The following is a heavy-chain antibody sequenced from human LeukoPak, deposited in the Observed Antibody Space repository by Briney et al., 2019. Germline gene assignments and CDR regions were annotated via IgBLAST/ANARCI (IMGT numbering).Heavy chain of an antibody. V-gene: IGHV3-7*05. CDR2: IKQDGSEK. D-gene: IGHD3-16*01. J-gene: IGHJ4*02. Sequence: GGSLRLSCAASGFTFSSYWMSWVRQAPGKGLEWVANIKQDGSEKNYVGSLKSRFTISRDNAKKSLYLQMNSLRAEDTAVYFCARSEWGGYDHWGQGTLVTVSS. CDR1: GFTFSSYW. CDR3: ARSEWGGYDH.